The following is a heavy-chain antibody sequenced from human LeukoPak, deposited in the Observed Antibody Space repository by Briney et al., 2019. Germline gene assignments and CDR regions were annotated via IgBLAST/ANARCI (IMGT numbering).Heavy chain of an antibody. J-gene: IGHJ4*02. Sequence: PGGSLRLSCAASGFTFSSYSMNWVRQAPGKGLEWVSSISSSSSYIYYADSVKGRFTISRDNAKNSLYLQMNSLRAEDTAVYYCARGKRMVRGVIIPPIDYWGQGTLVTVSS. D-gene: IGHD3-10*01. V-gene: IGHV3-21*01. CDR3: ARGKRMVRGVIIPPIDY. CDR2: ISSSSSYI. CDR1: GFTFSSYS.